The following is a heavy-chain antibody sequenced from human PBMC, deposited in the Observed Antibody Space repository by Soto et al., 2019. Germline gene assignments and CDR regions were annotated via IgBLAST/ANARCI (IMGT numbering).Heavy chain of an antibody. CDR1: GVSITRHY. D-gene: IGHD2-21*02. Sequence: SETLSLTCTVSGVSITRHYWSWVRQPPGKGLEWIAYIYYSGSTSDNPSLKSRVTISIDTSKNQFSLKLSSVTATDTAVYYCARQRTTVVTQAYFDHWGQGALVTVSS. CDR2: IYYSGST. V-gene: IGHV4-59*08. CDR3: ARQRTTVVTQAYFDH. J-gene: IGHJ4*02.